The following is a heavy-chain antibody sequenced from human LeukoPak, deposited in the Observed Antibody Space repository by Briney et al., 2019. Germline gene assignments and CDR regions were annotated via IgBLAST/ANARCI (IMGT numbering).Heavy chain of an antibody. CDR2: INPNSGGT. V-gene: IGHV1-2*02. Sequence: GASVKVSCKASGYTFTGYYMHWVRQAPGQGLGWMGWINPNSGGTNYAQKFQGRVTMTRDTSISTAYMELSRLRSDDTAVYYCARVLGLGVPAAIVERIEYFQHWGQGTLVTVSS. D-gene: IGHD2-2*02. CDR1: GYTFTGYY. CDR3: ARVLGLGVPAAIVERIEYFQH. J-gene: IGHJ1*01.